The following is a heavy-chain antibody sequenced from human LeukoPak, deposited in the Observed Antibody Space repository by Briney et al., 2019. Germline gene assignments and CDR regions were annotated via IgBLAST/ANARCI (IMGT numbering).Heavy chain of an antibody. J-gene: IGHJ4*02. CDR2: ISRIGSST. D-gene: IGHD4-11*01. Sequence: QAGGSLRLSCAASGFTFSSSAMSWVRQAPGKGLMWVSAISRIGSSTYYADSVKGRFTISRDNSKNTLYLQMNSLRAEDTAVYYCARLVYSNPEDEGSDYWGQGTLVTVSS. V-gene: IGHV3-23*01. CDR1: GFTFSSSA. CDR3: ARLVYSNPEDEGSDY.